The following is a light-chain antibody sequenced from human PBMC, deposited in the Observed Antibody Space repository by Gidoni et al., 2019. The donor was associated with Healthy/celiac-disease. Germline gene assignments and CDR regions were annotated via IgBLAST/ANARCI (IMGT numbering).Light chain of an antibody. CDR1: QSVSSSY. V-gene: IGKV3-20*01. CDR2: GAS. Sequence: EIALTRSPGTLSLSPGERATLPCRASQSVSSSYLAWYQQKPGQAPRLLIYGASSRATGIPDRFSGSGSGTDFTLTISRLEPEDFAVYYCQQYGSSPWTFGQGTKVDIK. CDR3: QQYGSSPWT. J-gene: IGKJ1*01.